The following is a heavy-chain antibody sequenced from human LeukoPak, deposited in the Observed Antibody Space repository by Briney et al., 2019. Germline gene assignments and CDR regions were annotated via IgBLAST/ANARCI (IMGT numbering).Heavy chain of an antibody. CDR1: GFTFSSSW. CDR3: ARGSPAAV. CDR2: INTDGSTT. D-gene: IGHD6-25*01. J-gene: IGHJ4*02. V-gene: IGHV3-74*01. Sequence: PGGSLRLSCAPSGFTFSSSWMHWARQAQGKGLVWVSRINTDGSTTNYADSVKGRFTISRDNAENTLYLQMNSLRAEDTAVYYCARGSPAAVWGQGALVIVSS.